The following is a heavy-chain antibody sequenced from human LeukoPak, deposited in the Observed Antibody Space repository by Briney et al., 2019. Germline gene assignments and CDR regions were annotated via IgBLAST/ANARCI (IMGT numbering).Heavy chain of an antibody. J-gene: IGHJ3*02. CDR2: INWNGGST. D-gene: IGHD1-1*01. CDR3: ARDGPGTTAVGAFDI. CDR1: GFTFDDYG. Sequence: GSLRLSCAASGFTFDDYGMSWVRQAPGKGLEWVSGINWNGGSTGYADSVKGRFTISRDNAKNSLYLQMNSLRAEDTALYYCARDGPGTTAVGAFDIWGQGTMVTVSS. V-gene: IGHV3-20*04.